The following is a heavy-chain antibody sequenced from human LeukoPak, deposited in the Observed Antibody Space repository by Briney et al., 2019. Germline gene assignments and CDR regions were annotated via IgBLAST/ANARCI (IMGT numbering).Heavy chain of an antibody. CDR2: IYHSGST. Sequence: KASETLSLTCTVSGYSISSGYYWGWIRQPPGKGLEWIGSIYHSGSTYYNPSLKSRVTISVDTSKNQFSLKLSSVTAADTAVYYCARVGGHHYYDSSGPYDPWGQGTLVTVSS. J-gene: IGHJ5*02. D-gene: IGHD3-22*01. V-gene: IGHV4-38-2*02. CDR3: ARVGGHHYYDSSGPYDP. CDR1: GYSISSGYY.